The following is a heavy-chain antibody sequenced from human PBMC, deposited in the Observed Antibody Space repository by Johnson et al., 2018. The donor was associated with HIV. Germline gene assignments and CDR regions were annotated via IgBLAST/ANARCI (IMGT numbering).Heavy chain of an antibody. CDR2: IKQDGSEK. D-gene: IGHD1-26*01. Sequence: VQLVESGGDVVQPGGSLRLSCAASGFTFSSYWMSWVRQAPGKGLEWVANIKQDGSEKYYVDSVKGRFTISRDNAKNSLYLQMNSLRAEDTAVYYCASEAGPDIVGAADDAFDIWGQGTMVTVSS. CDR3: ASEAGPDIVGAADDAFDI. J-gene: IGHJ3*02. V-gene: IGHV3-7*01. CDR1: GFTFSSYW.